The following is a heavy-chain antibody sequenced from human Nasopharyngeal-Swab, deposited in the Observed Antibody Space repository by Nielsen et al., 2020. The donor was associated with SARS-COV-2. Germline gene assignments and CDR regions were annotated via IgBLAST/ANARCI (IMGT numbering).Heavy chain of an antibody. V-gene: IGHV3-21*01. J-gene: IGHJ6*02. CDR1: GFTFNNYN. Sequence: GGSLRLSCAAPGFTFNNYNFNWVRQAPGKGLEWVSSISSSSSYIYYADPVKGRFTISRDNAKNSLYLQMNSLRAEDTAVYYCARDGLDYDFWSAYFMDVWGQGTTVTVSS. D-gene: IGHD3-3*01. CDR3: ARDGLDYDFWSAYFMDV. CDR2: ISSSSSYI.